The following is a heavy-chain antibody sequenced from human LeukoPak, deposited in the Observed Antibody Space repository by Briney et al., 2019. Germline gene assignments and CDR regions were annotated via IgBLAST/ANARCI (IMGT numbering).Heavy chain of an antibody. CDR3: ARLPGSSTTPLLWYYGMDV. D-gene: IGHD2-15*01. J-gene: IGHJ6*02. V-gene: IGHV4-59*01. Sequence: SETLSLTCTVSVGSISSYYWSWIRQPPWKGLEWIGYIYYSGSTNYNPSLKSRVTISVDTSKNQFSLKLSSVTAADTAVYYCARLPGSSTTPLLWYYGMDVWGQGTTVTVSS. CDR2: IYYSGST. CDR1: VGSISSYY.